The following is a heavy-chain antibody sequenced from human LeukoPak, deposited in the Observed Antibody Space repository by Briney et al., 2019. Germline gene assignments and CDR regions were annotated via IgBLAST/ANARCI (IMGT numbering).Heavy chain of an antibody. Sequence: SVTVSCKASGGTFSSYAISWVRHAPGQGLEWMGRIIPILGIANYAQKFQGRVSITADKSTSTAYMELSSLRSEDTAVYYCATLAAYSGSSFDYWGQGTLVTVSS. D-gene: IGHD1-26*01. V-gene: IGHV1-69*04. CDR3: ATLAAYSGSSFDY. CDR1: GGTFSSYA. CDR2: IIPILGIA. J-gene: IGHJ4*02.